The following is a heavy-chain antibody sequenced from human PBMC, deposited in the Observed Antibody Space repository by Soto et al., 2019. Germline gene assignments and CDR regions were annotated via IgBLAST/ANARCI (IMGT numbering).Heavy chain of an antibody. J-gene: IGHJ4*02. CDR3: GRDGAGMGATFEY. D-gene: IGHD1-26*01. CDR2: IIPMFGTT. V-gene: IGHV1-69*12. CDR1: GGTFSSYA. Sequence: QVQLVQSGAVVKKPGSSVKVSCKASGGTFSSYALNWVRQAPGPGLEWMGGIIPMFGTTTYAQKLQGRVTITADESTSTVYMELTGLTSDDPAVYYCGRDGAGMGATFEYWCQGTLVTVSS.